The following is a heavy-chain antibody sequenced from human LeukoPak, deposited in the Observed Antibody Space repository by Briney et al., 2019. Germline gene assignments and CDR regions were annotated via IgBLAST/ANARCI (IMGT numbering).Heavy chain of an antibody. V-gene: IGHV3-33*01. CDR1: GFTFRNYG. J-gene: IGHJ3*02. Sequence: PGRSLRLSCAASGFTFRNYGMHWVRQAPGRGLEWVAVISYDGSNKYYGDSVKGRFTVSRDNSKNTLYLQMNSLRAEDTAVYYCAGGSTGGAFDIWGQGTLVTVSS. CDR2: ISYDGSNK. CDR3: AGGSTGGAFDI. D-gene: IGHD2-2*01.